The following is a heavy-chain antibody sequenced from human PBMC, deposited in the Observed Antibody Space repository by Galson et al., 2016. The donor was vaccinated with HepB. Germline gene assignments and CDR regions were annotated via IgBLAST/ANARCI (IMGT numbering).Heavy chain of an antibody. J-gene: IGHJ3*01. CDR1: GYTFSSYI. V-gene: IGHV3-30-3*02. Sequence: SLRLSCAASGYTFSSYIIHWVRQAPGKGLEWVSVISYLGISQDYADSAKGRFTISRDDSKNTLYLQLNGLRPEETAVYYCARAGGTTSIFAFDLWGRGTLVTVSS. CDR2: ISYLGISQ. CDR3: ARAGGTTSIFAFDL. D-gene: IGHD1-14*01.